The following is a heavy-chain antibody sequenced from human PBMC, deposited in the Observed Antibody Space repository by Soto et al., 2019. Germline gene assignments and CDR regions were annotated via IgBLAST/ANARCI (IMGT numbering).Heavy chain of an antibody. CDR3: ARFPAY. Sequence: PSETLSLTSTVSDYSTSSDYYWGCIRVSPGSGLEWIASVYHTGSTHYNPSLKIRVTISVDTSKNQFSLKLTSVTAADTAVYLCARFPAYWCQGILVTVSS. V-gene: IGHV4-38-2*02. J-gene: IGHJ4*02. CDR1: DYSTSSDYY. CDR2: VYHTGST.